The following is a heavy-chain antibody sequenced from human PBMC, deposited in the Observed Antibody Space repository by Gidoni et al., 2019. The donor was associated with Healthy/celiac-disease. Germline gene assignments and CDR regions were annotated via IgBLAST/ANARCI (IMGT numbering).Heavy chain of an antibody. CDR3: ARDFERDYGDYGFDY. CDR1: GFTFSSYE. CDR2: ISSSGSTI. D-gene: IGHD4-17*01. J-gene: IGHJ4*02. V-gene: IGHV3-48*03. Sequence: EVQLVASGGGLVQPGGSLRLSCAASGFTFSSYEMNWVRQAPGKGLEWVSYISSSGSTIYYADSVKGRFTISRDNAKNSLYLQMNSLRAEDTAVYYCARDFERDYGDYGFDYWGQGTLVTVSS.